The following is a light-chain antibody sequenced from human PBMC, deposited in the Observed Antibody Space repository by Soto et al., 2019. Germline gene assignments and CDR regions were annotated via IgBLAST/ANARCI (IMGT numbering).Light chain of an antibody. CDR1: SSDIGVYNY. CDR3: ASFTTTRAWV. Sequence: QSVLAQPASVSGSPGQSITIYCTGTSSDIGVYNYVSWFQQHPGKAPKLMIYEVNNRPSGVSDRFSGSKSGNTASLTISGLQAEDEADYYCASFTTTRAWVFGGGTKLTVL. CDR2: EVN. V-gene: IGLV2-14*01. J-gene: IGLJ3*02.